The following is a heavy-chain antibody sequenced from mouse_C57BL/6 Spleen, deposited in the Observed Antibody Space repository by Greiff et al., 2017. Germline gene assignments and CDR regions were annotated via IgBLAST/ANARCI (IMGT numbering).Heavy chain of an antibody. J-gene: IGHJ4*01. V-gene: IGHV1-64*01. CDR2: IHPNSGST. CDR1: GYTFTSYW. D-gene: IGHD1-1*01. CDR3: ARWYYYGSSDYAMDY. Sequence: QVHVKQPGAELVKPGASVKLSCKASGYTFTSYWMHWVKQRPGQGLEWIGMIHPNSGSTNYNEKFKSKATLTVDKSSSTAYMQLSSLTSEDSAVYYCARWYYYGSSDYAMDYWGQGTSVTVSS.